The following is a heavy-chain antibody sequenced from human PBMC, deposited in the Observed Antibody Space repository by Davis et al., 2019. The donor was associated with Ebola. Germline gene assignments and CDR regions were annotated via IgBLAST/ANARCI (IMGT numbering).Heavy chain of an antibody. CDR2: INPNSGGT. V-gene: IGHV1-2*02. CDR3: ARESDAVGASTTDDAFDV. CDR1: GYTFTGYY. J-gene: IGHJ3*01. D-gene: IGHD1-26*01. Sequence: ASVTVSCKASGYTFTGYYIHWVRQAPGQGLEWLGWINPNSGGTTYAQKFQGRVTMTRDTSISTAYMDLSRLTSADTAVYSCARESDAVGASTTDDAFDVWGQGTMVTVSS.